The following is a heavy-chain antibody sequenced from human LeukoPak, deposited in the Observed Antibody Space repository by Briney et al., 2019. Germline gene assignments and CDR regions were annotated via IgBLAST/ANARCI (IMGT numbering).Heavy chain of an antibody. CDR2: IYSGST. D-gene: IGHD3-10*01. V-gene: IGHV3-53*05. CDR1: GFTFSRYP. CDR3: AGGNLRGAIDY. Sequence: PGGSLRLSCSASGFTFSRYPMYWVRQAPGKGLEWVSIIYSGSTYYTDSVKGRFTSSRDNSKNTLYLQMNSLRPEDTAVYYCAGGNLRGAIDYWGQGTLVTVSS. J-gene: IGHJ4*02.